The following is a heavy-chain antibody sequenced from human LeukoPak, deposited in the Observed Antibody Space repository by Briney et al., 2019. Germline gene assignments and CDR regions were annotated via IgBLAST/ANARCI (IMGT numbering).Heavy chain of an antibody. CDR2: ISGSGGST. V-gene: IGHV3-23*01. J-gene: IGHJ4*02. CDR3: ARDWRLRGDY. CDR1: GFTFSSYA. D-gene: IGHD3-10*01. Sequence: GGSLRLSCAASGFTFSSYAMSWVRQAPGKGLEWVSAISGSGGSTYYADSVKGRFTISRDNAKNSLYLQMNSLRAEDTAVYYCARDWRLRGDYWGQGTLVTVSS.